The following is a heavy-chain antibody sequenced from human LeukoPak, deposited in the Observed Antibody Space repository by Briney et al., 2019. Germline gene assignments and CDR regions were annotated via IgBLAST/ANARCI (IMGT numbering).Heavy chain of an antibody. CDR2: INPKSGGT. D-gene: IGHD3-16*01. J-gene: IGHJ5*02. CDR3: AREGGSIDWFDP. Sequence: GASVKVSCKASGYSFTGHYIHWVRQAPGQGLEWMGRINPKSGGTNYAQKFQGRVTMTRDTSISTAYMELSSLRSEDTAVYYCAREGGSIDWFDPWGQGTLVTVSS. V-gene: IGHV1-2*06. CDR1: GYSFTGHY.